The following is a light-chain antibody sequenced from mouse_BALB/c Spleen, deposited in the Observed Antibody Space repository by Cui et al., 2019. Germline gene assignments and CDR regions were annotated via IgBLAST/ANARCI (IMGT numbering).Light chain of an antibody. CDR2: KAS. Sequence: DIQMTQSPSSLSASLGDTITITCHASQNINVWLSWYQQKPGNIPKLLIYKASNLHTGVPSRFSGSGSGTGFTLTISSLQPEDIATYYCQQGQSYPLTFGGGTKLEIK. V-gene: IGKV10-94*01. CDR1: QNINVW. CDR3: QQGQSYPLT. J-gene: IGKJ1*01.